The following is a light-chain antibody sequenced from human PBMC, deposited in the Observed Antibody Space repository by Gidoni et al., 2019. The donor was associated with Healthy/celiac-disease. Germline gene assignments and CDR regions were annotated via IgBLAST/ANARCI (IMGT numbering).Light chain of an antibody. CDR3: QSYDSSLSGSVV. V-gene: IGLV1-40*01. J-gene: IGLJ3*02. CDR1: SPNIGAGSD. Sequence: QSVLTQPPSVSGAPGQRVTISCTGSSPNIGAGSDVHWYQQLPGTAPKLLIYGDNNRPSGVPDRFSGSKSGTSASLAITGLQAEDEADYYCQSYDSSLSGSVVFGGGTKLTVL. CDR2: GDN.